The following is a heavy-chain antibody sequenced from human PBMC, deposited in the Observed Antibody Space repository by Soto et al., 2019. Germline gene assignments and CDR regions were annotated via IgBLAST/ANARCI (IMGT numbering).Heavy chain of an antibody. J-gene: IGHJ6*02. Sequence: SETLSFTCAVSGGSISSSNWWSWVRQPPGKGLEWIGEIYHSGSTDYNPSLKSRVTISVDKSKNQFSLKLSSVTAADTAVYYCARAXXXIAATSEYYYYGMDVWGQGTTVTVSS. D-gene: IGHD6-13*01. CDR3: ARAXXXIAATSEYYYYGMDV. CDR2: IYHSGST. CDR1: GGSISSSNW. V-gene: IGHV4-4*02.